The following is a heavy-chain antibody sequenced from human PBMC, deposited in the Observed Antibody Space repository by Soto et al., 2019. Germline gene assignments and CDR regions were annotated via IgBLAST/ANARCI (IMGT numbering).Heavy chain of an antibody. CDR3: ASHRGNTFGPYDD. CDR2: IHHSGST. CDR1: GASISSGNW. Sequence: VQLQESGPGLVKPSGTLSLTCAVSGASISSGNWWSWVRQSPGKGLEWIGEIHHSGSTNHNPSLKSRVIISLDKSRNQFSLKLSSVTAADTAVYFCASHRGNTFGPYDDWGQGTQVTVSS. D-gene: IGHD3-16*01. J-gene: IGHJ4*01. V-gene: IGHV4-4*02.